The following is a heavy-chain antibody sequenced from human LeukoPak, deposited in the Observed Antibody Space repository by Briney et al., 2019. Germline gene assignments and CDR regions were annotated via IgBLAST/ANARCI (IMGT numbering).Heavy chain of an antibody. CDR3: ARDQHLESYPFDGFDI. D-gene: IGHD1-26*01. V-gene: IGHV4-4*07. CDR1: GGSISGYY. CDR2: IYSSGST. Sequence: PSETLSLTCTVSGGSISGYYWSWIRQPAGKGLEWIGRIYSSGSTNYNSSLRSRVTMSVDTTKNQFSLKLNSLAAADTAVYYCARDQHLESYPFDGFDIWGQGTMVTVSS. J-gene: IGHJ3*02.